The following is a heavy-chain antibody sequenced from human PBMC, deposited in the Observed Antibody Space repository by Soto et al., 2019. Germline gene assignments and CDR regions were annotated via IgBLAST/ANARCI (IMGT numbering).Heavy chain of an antibody. CDR2: IYHSGST. CDR3: ARVVRTIFGVVTSMDV. J-gene: IGHJ6*02. V-gene: IGHV4-38-2*01. CDR1: GYSISSGYY. D-gene: IGHD3-3*01. Sequence: SETLSLSCAVSGYSISSGYYWGWIRQPPGKGLEWIGSIYHSGSTYYNPSLKSRVTISVDTSKNQFSLKLSSVTAADTAVYYCARVVRTIFGVVTSMDVWGQGTTVTVSS.